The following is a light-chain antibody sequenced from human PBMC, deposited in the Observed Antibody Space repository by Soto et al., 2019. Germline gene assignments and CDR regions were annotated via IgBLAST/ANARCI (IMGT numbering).Light chain of an antibody. CDR3: ATWDDSLSAWV. CDR2: RNN. V-gene: IGLV1-47*01. J-gene: IGLJ3*02. CDR1: SSNIGSNF. Sequence: QAVVTQPPSASGTPGQRVTISCSGSSSNIGSNFVYWYQHLPGTAPKLLIYRNNQRPSGVPDRFSVSKSGTSASLAISGLRSEDEADYYCATWDDSLSAWVFGGGTKLTVL.